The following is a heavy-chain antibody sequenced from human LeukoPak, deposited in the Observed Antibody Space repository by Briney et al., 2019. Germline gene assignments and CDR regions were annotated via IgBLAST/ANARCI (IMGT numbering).Heavy chain of an antibody. CDR1: GYTSTSYG. CDR3: ARDLPGLGELSPAPPFDY. CDR2: ISAYNGNT. D-gene: IGHD3-16*02. V-gene: IGHV1-18*01. Sequence: ASVKVSCKASGYTSTSYGISWVRQAPGQGLEWMGWISAYNGNTNYAQKLQGRVTMTTDTSTSTAYMELRSLRSDDTAVYYCARDLPGLGELSPAPPFDYWGQGTLVTVSS. J-gene: IGHJ4*02.